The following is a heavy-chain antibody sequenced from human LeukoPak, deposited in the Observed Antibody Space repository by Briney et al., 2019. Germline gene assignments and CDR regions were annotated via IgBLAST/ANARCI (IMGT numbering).Heavy chain of an antibody. CDR3: ARPDYSSWYFDL. CDR1: GFTVSSNY. J-gene: IGHJ2*01. CDR2: IYSGGST. D-gene: IGHD2-15*01. Sequence: PGGSLRLSCAASGFTVSSNYMSWVRQAPGKGLEWVSVIYSGGSTYYADSVKGRFTISRDNSKNTLYLRMNSLRAEDTAVYYCARPDYSSWYFDLWGRGTLVTVSS. V-gene: IGHV3-66*04.